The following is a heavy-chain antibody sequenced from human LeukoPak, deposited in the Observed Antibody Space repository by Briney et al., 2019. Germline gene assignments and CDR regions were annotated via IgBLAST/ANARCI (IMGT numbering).Heavy chain of an antibody. D-gene: IGHD3-22*01. V-gene: IGHV4-34*01. CDR1: GGSFSGYY. CDR2: INHSGST. Sequence: SETLSLTCAVYGGSFSGYYWSWIRQPPGKGLEWIGEINHSGSTNYNPSLKSRVTISVDTSKNQFSLKLSSVTAADTAVYYCARASRITMIVVVMRLGAFDIWGQGTMVTVSS. CDR3: ARASRITMIVVVMRLGAFDI. J-gene: IGHJ3*02.